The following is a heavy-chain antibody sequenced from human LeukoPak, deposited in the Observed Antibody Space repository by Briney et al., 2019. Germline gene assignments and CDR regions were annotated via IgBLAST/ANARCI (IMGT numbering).Heavy chain of an antibody. D-gene: IGHD5-24*01. V-gene: IGHV3-66*01. CDR3: ARGAARMVEMGTIISFHF. CDR1: GFTVSSNY. J-gene: IGHJ4*02. CDR2: FYSGGYA. Sequence: GGSLRLSCAASGFTVSSNYMSWVRQAPGKGLEWVSGFYSGGYAYYGDSAKGRFTISRDNTKNTLYLQMNSLRAEDTAVYYCARGAARMVEMGTIISFHFWGQGTLVTVSS.